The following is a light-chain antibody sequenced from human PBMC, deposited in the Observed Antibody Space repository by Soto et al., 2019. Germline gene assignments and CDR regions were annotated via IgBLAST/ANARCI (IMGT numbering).Light chain of an antibody. J-gene: IGKJ3*01. V-gene: IGKV3-20*01. Sequence: EIVMTQSPCTLSLSPGERATLSCRASQSVSSSYLAWYQQKPGKAPILLIYGASSRATGVPRWFSGSGSGTDFTLTISRLEHDDFADYYCQQYGSYPCTFGPGTKVDIK. CDR2: GAS. CDR1: QSVSSSY. CDR3: QQYGSYPCT.